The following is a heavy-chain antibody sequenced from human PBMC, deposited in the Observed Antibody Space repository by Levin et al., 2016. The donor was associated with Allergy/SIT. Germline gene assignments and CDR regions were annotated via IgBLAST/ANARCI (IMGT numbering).Heavy chain of an antibody. CDR3: ARVTTAVSPRGQNHCYGMDV. J-gene: IGHJ6*02. CDR2: ISDYTGNR. CDR1: GYTFTSYG. D-gene: IGHD4-11*01. Sequence: ASVKVSCKASGYTFTSYGITWVRQAPGQGLEWMGWISDYTGNRKYAEKLQGRVTMTTDTSTSTAYMELRSLRSDDTAVYYCARVTTAVSPRGQNHCYGMDVWGQGTTVTVSS. V-gene: IGHV1-18*01.